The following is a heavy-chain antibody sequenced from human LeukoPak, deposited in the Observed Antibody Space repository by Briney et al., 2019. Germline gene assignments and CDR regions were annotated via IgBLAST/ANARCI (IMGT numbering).Heavy chain of an antibody. V-gene: IGHV1-2*02. CDR3: AREPSSHYGEFDY. CDR1: GYTFIGYY. CDR2: INPNSGDT. D-gene: IGHD3-16*01. J-gene: IGHJ4*02. Sequence: GASVKVSCKASGYTFIGYYMHWVRQAPGQGLEWMGWINPNSGDTRYAQKFQGRVTMTRATSINTAYMELSRLRSDDTAVYYCAREPSSHYGEFDYWGQGTLVTVSS.